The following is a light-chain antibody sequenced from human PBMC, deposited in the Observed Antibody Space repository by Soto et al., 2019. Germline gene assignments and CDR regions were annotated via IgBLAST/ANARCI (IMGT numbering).Light chain of an antibody. CDR1: INYEF. Sequence: QSALTQPASVSGSPGQSITISCAGYINYEFVSWYPQHPGTAPKLVIYEGSNRPAGTSDRFSGSKSGHTASLTISGLQTEDEAVYFCGPYTSSSNYVYGTGTKVTV. CDR3: GPYTSSSNYV. J-gene: IGLJ1*01. CDR2: EGS. V-gene: IGLV2-14*01.